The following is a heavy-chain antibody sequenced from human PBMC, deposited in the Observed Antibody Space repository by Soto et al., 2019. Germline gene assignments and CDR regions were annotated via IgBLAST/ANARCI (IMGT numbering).Heavy chain of an antibody. J-gene: IGHJ4*02. CDR1: GYTFTSYD. D-gene: IGHD3-22*01. CDR3: GGVSFDGYSYDSSGYRDFDY. V-gene: IGHV1-8*01. CDR2: MNPNSGNT. Sequence: ASVKVSCKASGYTFTSYDINWVRQATGQGREWKGWMNPNSGNTGYAQKFQGRVTMTRNTSISTAYMELSSLRSEDTAVYYCGGVSFDGYSYDSSGYRDFDYWGQGTLVTVSS.